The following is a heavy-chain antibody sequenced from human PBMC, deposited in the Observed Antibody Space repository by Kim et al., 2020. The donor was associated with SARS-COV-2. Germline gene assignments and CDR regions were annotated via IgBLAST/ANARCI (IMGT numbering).Heavy chain of an antibody. CDR2: IKTKADGGTT. D-gene: IGHD5-12*01. V-gene: IGHV3-15*01. CDR1: AFTFSNAW. Sequence: GGSLRLSCVASAFTFSNAWMSWVRQVPGKGLEGVGRIKTKADGGTTEYSAPVKGRFTISRDDSKHTLYLQMNSLRTEDTAVYYCATAKGRVASANFYYYYGLDVWGQGTTVTVSS. CDR3: ATAKGRVASANFYYYYGLDV. J-gene: IGHJ6*02.